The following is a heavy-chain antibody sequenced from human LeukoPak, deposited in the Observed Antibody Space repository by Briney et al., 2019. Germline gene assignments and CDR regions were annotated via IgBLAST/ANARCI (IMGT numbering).Heavy chain of an antibody. D-gene: IGHD2-21*01. J-gene: IGHJ6*03. Sequence: PGGSLRLSCAASGFTFSSYWMSWVRQAPGKGLEWVANIKQDGSEKYYVDSVKGRFTISRDNAKNSLYLQMNSLRAEDTAVYYCARASRDSDYYYYMDVWGKGTTVTISS. V-gene: IGHV3-7*01. CDR3: ARASRDSDYYYYMDV. CDR1: GFTFSSYW. CDR2: IKQDGSEK.